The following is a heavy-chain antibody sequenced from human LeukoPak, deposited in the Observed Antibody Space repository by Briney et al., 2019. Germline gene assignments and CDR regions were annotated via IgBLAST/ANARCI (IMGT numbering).Heavy chain of an antibody. Sequence: SETLSLTCAVYGGSFSGYYWSWIRQPPGKGLEWIGEINHSGSTNYNPSLKSRVTISVDTSKNQFSLKLSSVTAADTAVYYCAQEMATITWDYWGQGTLVTVSS. CDR1: GGSFSGYY. CDR2: INHSGST. CDR3: AQEMATITWDY. J-gene: IGHJ4*02. V-gene: IGHV4-34*01. D-gene: IGHD5-24*01.